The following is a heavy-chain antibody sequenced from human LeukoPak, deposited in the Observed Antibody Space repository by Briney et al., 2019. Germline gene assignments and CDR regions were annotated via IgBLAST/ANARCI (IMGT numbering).Heavy chain of an antibody. Sequence: GGSLRLSCTGSGFTFRDYAMTWVRQAPGKGLAWVGFISSKVYGGPTEYAASVKGRFIISRDDSKSIADLQMYSLKTEDTAVYYCARDKGVTVAGTYAFDIWGQGTLVTVSS. D-gene: IGHD6-19*01. CDR3: ARDKGVTVAGTYAFDI. J-gene: IGHJ3*02. V-gene: IGHV3-49*04. CDR2: ISSKVYGGPT. CDR1: GFTFRDYA.